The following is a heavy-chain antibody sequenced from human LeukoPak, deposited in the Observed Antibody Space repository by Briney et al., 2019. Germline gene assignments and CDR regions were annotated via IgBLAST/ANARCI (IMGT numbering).Heavy chain of an antibody. V-gene: IGHV3-53*01. CDR3: VRDGVDYSFEY. J-gene: IGHJ4*02. D-gene: IGHD4-11*01. CDR1: GFTFSDYY. CDR2: IYSGGST. Sequence: GGSLRLSCAASGFTFSDYYMSWIRQAPGKGLEWVSVIYSGGSTYYADSVKGRFTISRDNSKNTLYLQMNSLRADDTAVYYCVRDGVDYSFEYWGQGTLVTVSS.